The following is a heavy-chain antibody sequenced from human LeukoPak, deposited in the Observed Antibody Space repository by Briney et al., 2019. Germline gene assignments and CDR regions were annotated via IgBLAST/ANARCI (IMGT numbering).Heavy chain of an antibody. J-gene: IGHJ4*02. CDR2: VNGNGGNT. V-gene: IGHV3-23*01. CDR1: GFSFSTYA. CDR3: AKSLYGGCDY. D-gene: IGHD3-16*02. Sequence: GGSLRLSCAASGFSFSTYAMSWVRQAPGKGLEWVSGVNGNGGNTSYADSVKGRFTIFRDNSKNTVYLQMNSLRVEDTAVYYCAKSLYGGCDYWGQGTVVTVSS.